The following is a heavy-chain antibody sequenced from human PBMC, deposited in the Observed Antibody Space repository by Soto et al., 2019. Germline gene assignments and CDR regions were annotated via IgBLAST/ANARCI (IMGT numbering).Heavy chain of an antibody. CDR2: ISYDGNTK. CDR1: GFTLSNYP. J-gene: IGHJ4*02. D-gene: IGHD6-25*01. CDR3: ARDVSRGVAAAGYCDS. V-gene: IGHV3-30*04. Sequence: QVHLAESGGGVVQPGRSLRLSCAASGFTLSNYPMNWVRQAPGKGLEWVAVISYDGNTKHYADSVKGRCTISRDNPRNTLYLQMNSLRVEDTAGDEGARDVSRGVAAAGYCDSWGQGAQVTVSS.